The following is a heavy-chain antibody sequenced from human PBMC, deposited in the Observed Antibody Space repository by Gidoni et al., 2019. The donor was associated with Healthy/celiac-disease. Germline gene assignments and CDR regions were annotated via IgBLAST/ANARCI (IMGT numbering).Heavy chain of an antibody. V-gene: IGHV1-8*01. CDR3: ARGGTYYDFWSGYYPWWFDP. CDR2: MNPNSGNT. D-gene: IGHD3-3*01. CDR1: GYTFTSSD. Sequence: QVQLVQSGAEVKKPGASVKVSCKASGYTFTSSDINWVRQATGQGLEWMGWMNPNSGNTGYAQKFQGRVTMTRNTSISTAYMELSSLRSEDTAVYYCARGGTYYDFWSGYYPWWFDPWGQGTLVTVSS. J-gene: IGHJ5*02.